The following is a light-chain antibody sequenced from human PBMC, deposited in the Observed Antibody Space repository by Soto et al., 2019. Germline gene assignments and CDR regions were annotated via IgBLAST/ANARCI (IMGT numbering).Light chain of an antibody. J-gene: IGKJ2*01. V-gene: IGKV3-15*01. Sequence: IVMTQSPATLSVSPGERATLSCRASQSLSSNLAWYQQKPGQAPRFLIYGASTGATGIPARFSGSGSGTEFTLTISGLQSEDFAVYYCQQYNNWPPYTFGQGTKLEIK. CDR1: QSLSSN. CDR3: QQYNNWPPYT. CDR2: GAS.